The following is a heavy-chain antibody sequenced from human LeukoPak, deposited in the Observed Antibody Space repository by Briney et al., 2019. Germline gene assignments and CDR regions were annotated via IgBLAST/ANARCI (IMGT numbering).Heavy chain of an antibody. CDR3: AREGWRGYSPLPGY. J-gene: IGHJ4*02. Sequence: PSETLSLTRAVYGGSFSGYYWSWIRQPPGKGLEWIGEINHSGSTNYNPSLKSRVTISVDTSKNQFSLKLSSVTAADTAVYYCAREGWRGYSPLPGYWGQGTLVTVSS. CDR1: GGSFSGYY. D-gene: IGHD5-18*01. V-gene: IGHV4-34*01. CDR2: INHSGST.